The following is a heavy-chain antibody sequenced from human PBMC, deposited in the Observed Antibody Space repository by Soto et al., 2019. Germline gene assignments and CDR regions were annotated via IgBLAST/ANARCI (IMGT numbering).Heavy chain of an antibody. V-gene: IGHV3-33*08. D-gene: IGHD3-9*01. J-gene: IGHJ6*04. CDR3: AREGEVLRYFDWLLPYYYYGMDV. CDR2: IWYDGSNK. CDR1: GFTFSNAW. Sequence: GGSLRLSCAASGFTFSNAWMSWVRQAPGKGLEWVAVIWYDGSNKYYADSVKGRFTISRDNSKNTLYLQMNSLRAEDTAVYYCAREGEVLRYFDWLLPYYYYGMDVWGKGTTVTV.